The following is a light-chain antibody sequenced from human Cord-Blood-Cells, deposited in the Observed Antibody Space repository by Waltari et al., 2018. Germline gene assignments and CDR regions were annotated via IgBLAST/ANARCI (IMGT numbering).Light chain of an antibody. CDR3: QQYYSTPYT. J-gene: IGKJ2*01. CDR1: QSVLYSSNNKNY. Sequence: DIVMTQSPDSLAVSLGERAPNNCKSSQSVLYSSNNKNYLAWYQQKPGQPPKRLIYWASTRESGVPDRFSGSGSETDFTLTISSLQAEDVAVYYCQQYYSTPYTFGQGTKLEIK. V-gene: IGKV4-1*01. CDR2: WAS.